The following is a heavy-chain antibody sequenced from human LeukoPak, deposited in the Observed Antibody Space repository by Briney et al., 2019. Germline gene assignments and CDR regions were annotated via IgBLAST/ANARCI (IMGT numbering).Heavy chain of an antibody. V-gene: IGHV3-74*01. CDR3: ARKPAPAD. CDR1: GFTFSIFW. J-gene: IGHJ4*02. CDR2: ISTDGSST. Sequence: PGGSLRLSCAASGFTFSIFWMHWVRQAPGKGLVWVSPISTDGSSTSYADSVKGRFTISRDNAKNTLYLQMNSLRAEDTAVYYCARKPAPADWGQGTLVTVSS. D-gene: IGHD6-25*01.